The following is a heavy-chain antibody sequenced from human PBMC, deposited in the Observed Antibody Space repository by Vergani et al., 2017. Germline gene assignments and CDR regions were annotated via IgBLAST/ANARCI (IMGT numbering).Heavy chain of an antibody. V-gene: IGHV1-46*01. D-gene: IGHD4-17*01. CDR1: GYTFTSYY. CDR3: ARGRESEYSGTTVFCDFDY. CDR2: INPSGGST. Sequence: QVQLVQSGAEVKKPGASVKVSCKASGYTFTSYYMHWVRQAPGQGLEWMGIINPSGGSTSYAQKFQGRVTMTRDTSTSTVYMELSSLRSEDTAVYYCARGRESEYSGTTVFCDFDYWGQGTLVTVSS. J-gene: IGHJ4*02.